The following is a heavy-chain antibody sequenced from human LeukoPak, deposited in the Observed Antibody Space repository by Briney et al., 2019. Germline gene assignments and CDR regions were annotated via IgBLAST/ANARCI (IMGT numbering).Heavy chain of an antibody. J-gene: IGHJ5*02. CDR2: IYYSGST. D-gene: IGHD3-3*01. CDR3: ARHGFTYYDFWSGTENWFDP. Sequence: SETLCLTCTVSGGSISSYYWSWIRQPPGKGLEWIGYIYYSGSTNYNPSLKSRVTISVDTSKNQFSLKLSSVTAADTAVYYCARHGFTYYDFWSGTENWFDPWGQGTLVTVSS. CDR1: GGSISSYY. V-gene: IGHV4-59*08.